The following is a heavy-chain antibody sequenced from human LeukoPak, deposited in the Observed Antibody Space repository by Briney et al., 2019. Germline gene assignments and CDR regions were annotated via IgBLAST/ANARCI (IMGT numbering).Heavy chain of an antibody. J-gene: IGHJ3*02. CDR2: IYYSGST. Sequence: SETLSLTCAVYGGSFSGYYWSWIRQPPGKGLEWIGYIYYSGSTNYNPSLKSRVTISVDTSKNQFSLKLSSVTAADTAVYYCARVGLWPKINDAFDIWGQGTMVTVSS. D-gene: IGHD2/OR15-2a*01. CDR3: ARVGLWPKINDAFDI. CDR1: GGSFSGYY. V-gene: IGHV4-59*01.